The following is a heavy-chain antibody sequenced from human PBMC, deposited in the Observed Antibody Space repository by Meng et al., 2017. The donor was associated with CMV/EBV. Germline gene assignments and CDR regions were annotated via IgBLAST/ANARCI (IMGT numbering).Heavy chain of an antibody. CDR1: GGTFSSYA. CDR2: IIPIFGTA. CDR3: VLDSSGWYSM. V-gene: IGHV1-69*05. Sequence: SVKVSCKASGGTFSSYAISWVRQAPGQGLEWMGGIIPIFGTANYAQKFQDRVTITTDESTSTAYMELSSLRSEDTAVYYCVLDSSGWYSMWGQGTLVTVSS. J-gene: IGHJ4*02. D-gene: IGHD6-19*01.